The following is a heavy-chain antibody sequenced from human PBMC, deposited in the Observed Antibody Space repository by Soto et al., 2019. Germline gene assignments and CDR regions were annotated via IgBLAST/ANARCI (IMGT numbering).Heavy chain of an antibody. J-gene: IGHJ4*02. Sequence: GGSLRLSCAASGFTFSSYAMSWVRQAPGKGLEWVSAISGSGGSTYYADSVKGRFTISRDNSKNTLYLQMNSLRAEDTAVYYCAKGVFVNLHLGGRYYFDYWGQGTLVTVSS. CDR1: GFTFSSYA. V-gene: IGHV3-23*01. D-gene: IGHD3-10*01. CDR2: ISGSGGST. CDR3: AKGVFVNLHLGGRYYFDY.